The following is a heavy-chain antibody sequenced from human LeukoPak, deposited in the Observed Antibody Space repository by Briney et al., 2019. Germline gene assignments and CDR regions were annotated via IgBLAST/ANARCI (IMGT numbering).Heavy chain of an antibody. Sequence: SETLSLTCSVSGGSISSSSYFWGWIRQPPGKGLEWIASVHYSGSTYQNPSLKSRLTISIDTSKNQFSLKLSSVTAADTAVYYCARHLAAYCTSTTCYAVLALDYWGQGTLVTVSS. V-gene: IGHV4-39*01. CDR2: VHYSGST. J-gene: IGHJ4*02. CDR3: ARHLAAYCTSTTCYAVLALDY. CDR1: GGSISSSSYF. D-gene: IGHD2-2*01.